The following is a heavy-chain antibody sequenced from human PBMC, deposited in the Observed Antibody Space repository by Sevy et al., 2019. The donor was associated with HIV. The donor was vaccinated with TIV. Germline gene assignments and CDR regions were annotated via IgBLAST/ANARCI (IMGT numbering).Heavy chain of an antibody. Sequence: GGSLRLSCAASGFTFSSYAMHWVRQAPGKGLEWVAVISYDGSNKYYADSVKGRFTISRDNSKNTLYLQMNSLRAEDTGVYYCARAGQWLVQDLWGVDDWGQGTLVTVSS. V-gene: IGHV3-30-3*01. D-gene: IGHD6-19*01. CDR3: ARAGQWLVQDLWGVDD. CDR2: ISYDGSNK. CDR1: GFTFSSYA. J-gene: IGHJ4*02.